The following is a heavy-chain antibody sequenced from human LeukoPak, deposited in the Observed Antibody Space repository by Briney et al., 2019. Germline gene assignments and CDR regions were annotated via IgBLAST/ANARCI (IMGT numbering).Heavy chain of an antibody. D-gene: IGHD3-10*01. Sequence: SETLSLTCAVYGGSFSGYYWSWIRQPPGKGLEWIGEINHSGSTNYNPSLKSRVTISVDTSKNQFSLKLSSVTAADTAVYYCARGHVTMVRAFDYWGQGTLVTVSS. J-gene: IGHJ4*02. CDR3: ARGHVTMVRAFDY. V-gene: IGHV4-34*01. CDR2: INHSGST. CDR1: GGSFSGYY.